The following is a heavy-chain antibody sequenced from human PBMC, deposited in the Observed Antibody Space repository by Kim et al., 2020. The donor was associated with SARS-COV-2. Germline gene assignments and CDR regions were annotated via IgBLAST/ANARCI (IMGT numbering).Heavy chain of an antibody. Sequence: GWSLRLSCAASGFTLRNTWMTWVRQAPGEGLEWVGRLRSKADGGTTYFAESVRGRFTISRDDSENVLYLQMNSLKTDDKAVYYCTTDQGNSIRFYEFDYWGQVTPVTVSS. CDR1: GFTLRNTW. V-gene: IGHV3-15*01. CDR3: TTDQGNSIRFYEFDY. J-gene: IGHJ4*02. D-gene: IGHD3-3*02. CDR2: LRSKADGGTT.